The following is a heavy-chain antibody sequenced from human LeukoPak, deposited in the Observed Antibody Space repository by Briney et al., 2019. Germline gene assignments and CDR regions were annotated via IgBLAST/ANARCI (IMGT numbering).Heavy chain of an antibody. CDR2: IYYSGST. J-gene: IGHJ4*02. Sequence: SETLSLTCTVSGGSISSSSYYWGWIRQPPGKGLEWIGSIYYSGSTYYNPSLKSRVTISVDTSKNQFSLKLTSVTAADTAVYYCARSGHYYVARFDHWGQGTLVTVSS. D-gene: IGHD1-26*01. CDR3: ARSGHYYVARFDH. V-gene: IGHV4-39*07. CDR1: GGSISSSSYY.